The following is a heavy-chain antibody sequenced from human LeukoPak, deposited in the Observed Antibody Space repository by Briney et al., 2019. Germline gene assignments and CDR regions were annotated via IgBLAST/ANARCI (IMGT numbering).Heavy chain of an antibody. CDR2: INPNSGGT. J-gene: IGHJ4*02. D-gene: IGHD3-9*01. CDR1: GYTFTGYY. Sequence: ASVKVSCKASGYTFTGYYMHWVRQAPGQGLEWMGRINPNSGGTNYAQKFQGRVTMTRDTSISTAYMELSRLRSDDTAVYYCARVIDYDILTGYYYGFDHWGQGTLVTVSS. V-gene: IGHV1-2*06. CDR3: ARVIDYDILTGYYYGFDH.